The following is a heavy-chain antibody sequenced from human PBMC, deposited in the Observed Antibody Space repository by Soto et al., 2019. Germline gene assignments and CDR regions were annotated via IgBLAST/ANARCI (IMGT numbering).Heavy chain of an antibody. J-gene: IGHJ6*02. CDR2: INPNSGGT. Sequence: ASVKVSCKASGYTFTGYYMHWLRQSPGQGLEWMGWINPNSGGTNYAQKFQGRVTMTRDTSISTAYMELSRLRSDDTAVYYCASGWSTTVTPSDMDVWGQGTTVTVSS. CDR1: GYTFTGYY. D-gene: IGHD4-17*01. CDR3: ASGWSTTVTPSDMDV. V-gene: IGHV1-2*02.